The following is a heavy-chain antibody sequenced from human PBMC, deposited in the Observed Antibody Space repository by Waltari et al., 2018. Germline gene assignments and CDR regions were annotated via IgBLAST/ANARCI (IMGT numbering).Heavy chain of an antibody. J-gene: IGHJ3*02. CDR2: ISSSSSYI. D-gene: IGHD2-15*01. CDR1: GFTFSSYS. CDR3: ARDYGGTDAFDI. Sequence: EVQLVESGGGLVKPGGSLRLSCAASGFTFSSYSMNWVRQAPGKGLEWVSSISSSSSYIYYADSVKGRFTISRDNAKNSLYLQMNSLRAEDTAVYYCARDYGGTDAFDIWGQGTMVTVSS. V-gene: IGHV3-21*01.